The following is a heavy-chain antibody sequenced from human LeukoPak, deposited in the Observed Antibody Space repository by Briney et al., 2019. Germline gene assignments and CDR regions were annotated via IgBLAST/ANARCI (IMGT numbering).Heavy chain of an antibody. CDR3: AKGRGSWPCYFDY. V-gene: IGHV3-23*01. CDR2: ISAICSPT. D-gene: IGHD6-13*01. CDR1: GFIFSSFA. J-gene: IGHJ4*02. Sequence: GXLRLSXAASGFIFSSFAMSWVRQAAGKRREWVSLISAICSPTYYAASVQRRFTISRDNSTTPLYLQMHSLRAADTAVYYCAKGRGSWPCYFDYWGQGTLVTVSS.